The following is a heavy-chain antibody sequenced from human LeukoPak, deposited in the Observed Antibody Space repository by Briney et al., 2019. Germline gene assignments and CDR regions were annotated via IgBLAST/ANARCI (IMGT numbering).Heavy chain of an antibody. J-gene: IGHJ4*02. V-gene: IGHV1-2*02. D-gene: IGHD6-13*01. CDR2: INPNSGAT. CDR1: GYILTGYY. Sequence: ASVKVSCKASGYILTGYYIHWVRQAPGQGLEWMGWINPNSGATNYAQKFQGRVTMTRDTSISTAYMELSSLRSDDTAVDYCARDFAPWSSSYDYWGQGTLVTVS. CDR3: ARDFAPWSSSYDY.